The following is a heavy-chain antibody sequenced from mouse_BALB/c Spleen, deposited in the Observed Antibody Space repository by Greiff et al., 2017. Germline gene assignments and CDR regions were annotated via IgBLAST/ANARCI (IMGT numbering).Heavy chain of an antibody. CDR3: ASLGDY. J-gene: IGHJ2*01. Sequence: VQLQQSGAELMKPGASVKISCKATGYTFSSYWIEWVKQRPGHGLEWIGEILPGSGSTNYNEKFKGKATLTADKSSSTAYMQLSSLTSEDSAVYYCASLGDYWGQGTTLTVSS. D-gene: IGHD3-3*01. CDR2: ILPGSGST. V-gene: IGHV1-9*01. CDR1: GYTFSSYW.